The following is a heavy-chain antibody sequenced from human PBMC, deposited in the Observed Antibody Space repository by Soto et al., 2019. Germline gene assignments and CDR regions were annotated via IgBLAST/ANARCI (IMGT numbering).Heavy chain of an antibody. Sequence: GGSLRLSCAASGFTFSSYAMSWVRQAPGKGLEWVSAISGSGGSTYYADSVKGRFTISRDNSKNTLYLQMNSLRAEDTAVYYCAKAGGSPPGADYFDYWGQGTLVTVSS. CDR1: GFTFSSYA. D-gene: IGHD2-15*01. CDR3: AKAGGSPPGADYFDY. V-gene: IGHV3-23*01. CDR2: ISGSGGST. J-gene: IGHJ4*02.